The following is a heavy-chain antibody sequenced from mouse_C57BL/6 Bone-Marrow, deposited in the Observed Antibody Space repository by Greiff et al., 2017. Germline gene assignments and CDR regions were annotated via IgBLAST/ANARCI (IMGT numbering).Heavy chain of an antibody. Sequence: VQLQQPGAELVRPGTSVKLSCKASGYTFTSYWMHWVKQRPGQGLEWIGVIDPSDSYTNYNQKFKGKATLTVDTSSSTAYMQLSSLTSEDSAVYYCARNLYGNYLAWFAYWGQGTLVTVSA. J-gene: IGHJ3*01. D-gene: IGHD2-10*02. CDR2: IDPSDSYT. CDR3: ARNLYGNYLAWFAY. V-gene: IGHV1-59*01. CDR1: GYTFTSYW.